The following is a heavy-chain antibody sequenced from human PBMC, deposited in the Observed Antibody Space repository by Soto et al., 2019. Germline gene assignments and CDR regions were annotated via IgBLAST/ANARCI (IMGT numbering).Heavy chain of an antibody. CDR2: IIPIFGTA. CDR3: ARDSGGTTVAFGMDV. D-gene: IGHD4-17*01. V-gene: IGHV1-69*01. J-gene: IGHJ6*02. Sequence: QVQLVQSGAEVKKPGSSVKVSCKASGGTFSSYAISWVRQAPGQGLEWMGGIIPIFGTANYAQKFQGRVTITADESTSTAYMELSSLRYDATAVYYCARDSGGTTVAFGMDVWGHGTTVTVSS. CDR1: GGTFSSYA.